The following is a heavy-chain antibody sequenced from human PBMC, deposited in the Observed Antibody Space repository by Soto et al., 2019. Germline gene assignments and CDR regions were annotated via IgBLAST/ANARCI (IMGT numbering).Heavy chain of an antibody. V-gene: IGHV1-2*02. CDR2: INPNSGVT. CDR1: GDTFTDYY. CDR3: ARESGGATATLDYYYFYMDV. J-gene: IGHJ6*03. D-gene: IGHD5-12*01. Sequence: QVQLVQSGAEVKKPGASVTVSCRSSGDTFTDYYMHWVRQAPGQGLEWMGWINPNSGVTKYAQKFQGRVPMTRETSIRTVYMQLSRLRSDDTAVYYCARESGGATATLDYYYFYMDVWGTGTTVTVSS.